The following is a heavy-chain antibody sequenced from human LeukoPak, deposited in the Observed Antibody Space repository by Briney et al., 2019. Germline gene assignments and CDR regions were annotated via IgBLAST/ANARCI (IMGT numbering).Heavy chain of an antibody. CDR2: ISWNSGSI. CDR3: AKAGDYELERRSYFGY. D-gene: IGHD1-1*01. CDR1: GFTFDDYA. J-gene: IGHJ4*03. Sequence: PGRSLRLSCAAAGFTFDDYAMHWVRQAPGKGLEWVSGISWNSGSIGYADSVKGRFTISRDNAKNSLYLQMNSLRAEDTALYYCAKAGDYELERRSYFGYWGQGTPVAGSP. V-gene: IGHV3-9*01.